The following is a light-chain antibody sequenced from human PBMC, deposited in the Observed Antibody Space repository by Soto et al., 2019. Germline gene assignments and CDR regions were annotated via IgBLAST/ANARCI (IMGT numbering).Light chain of an antibody. CDR2: DAS. CDR1: RDISVY. Sequence: DIQMTQSPSSLSASVGDRVTITCQASRDISVYLNWYQQKPGKPPKLLVFDASNLQTGVPSRFSGIRSVTHFTFTISSLQPEDIATYYCQQYDNFPPYTFGQGTRLEIK. CDR3: QQYDNFPPYT. V-gene: IGKV1-33*01. J-gene: IGKJ2*01.